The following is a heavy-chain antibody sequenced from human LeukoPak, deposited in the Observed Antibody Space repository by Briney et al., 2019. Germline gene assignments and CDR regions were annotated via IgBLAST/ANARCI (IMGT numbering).Heavy chain of an antibody. CDR1: GGSISSYY. D-gene: IGHD4-11*01. CDR3: ARDLGTVTTGRYYYGMDV. V-gene: IGHV4-59*01. Sequence: NPSETLSLTCTVSGGSISSYYWSWIRQPPGKGLEWIGYIYYSGSTNYNPSLKSRVTISVDTSKNQFSLKLSSVTAADTAVYYCARDLGTVTTGRYYYGMDVWGQGTTVTVSS. J-gene: IGHJ6*02. CDR2: IYYSGST.